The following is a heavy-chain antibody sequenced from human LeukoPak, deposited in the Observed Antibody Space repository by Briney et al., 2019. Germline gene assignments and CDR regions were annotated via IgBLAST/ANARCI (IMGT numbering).Heavy chain of an antibody. D-gene: IGHD5-18*01. Sequence: ASVKVSCKASGYTFTGYYMHWVRQAPGQGLEWMGWINPNSGGTYYAQKFQGRVTMTRDTSISTAYMELSWLRSDDTAVYYCARVSESYNWFDPWGQGTLVTV. CDR3: ARVSESYNWFDP. V-gene: IGHV1-2*02. CDR2: INPNSGGT. J-gene: IGHJ5*02. CDR1: GYTFTGYY.